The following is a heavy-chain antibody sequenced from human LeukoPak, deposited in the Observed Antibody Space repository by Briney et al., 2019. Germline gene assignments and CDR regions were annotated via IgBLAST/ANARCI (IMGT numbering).Heavy chain of an antibody. Sequence: GGSLRLSCAASGFTFSSYAMSWVRQAPGKGLEWVSAISGSGGSTYYADSVKGRFTISRDNSKNKLYLQMDSLRPEDTAVYYCARDLSRGVDDYYGMDVWGQGTTVTVS. J-gene: IGHJ6*02. V-gene: IGHV3-23*01. CDR2: ISGSGGST. D-gene: IGHD3-10*01. CDR1: GFTFSSYA. CDR3: ARDLSRGVDDYYGMDV.